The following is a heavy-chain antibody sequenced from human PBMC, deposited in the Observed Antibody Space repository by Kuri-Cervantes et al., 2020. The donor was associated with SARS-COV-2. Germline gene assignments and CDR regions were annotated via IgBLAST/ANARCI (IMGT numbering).Heavy chain of an antibody. V-gene: IGHV4-38-2*01. CDR3: ARGGRRRPYYFNY. CDR1: GYSISSGYY. J-gene: IGHJ4*02. Sequence: SQTLSLTCAVSGYSISSGYYWGWIRQPPGKGLEWIGSIYHSGSTYYNPSLKSRVTMSVDRSKNQFSLKLSSVTAADTAIYYCARGGRRRPYYFNYWGQGTLVTVSS. CDR2: IYHSGST. D-gene: IGHD1-26*01.